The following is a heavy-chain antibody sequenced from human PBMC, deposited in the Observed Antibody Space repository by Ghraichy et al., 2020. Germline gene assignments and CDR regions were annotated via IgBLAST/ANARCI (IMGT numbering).Heavy chain of an antibody. V-gene: IGHV3-49*03. Sequence: GESLNISCTASGFTFGDYAVSWFRQAPGKGLEWVGLIRSKAYGETTEYAASVRGRFTISRDDSKSIAYLQLNSLKADDTAVYYCSSDINLGYCTGSRCYNFDYWGQGTLVAVSS. J-gene: IGHJ4*02. CDR2: IRSKAYGETT. CDR3: SSDINLGYCTGSRCYNFDY. D-gene: IGHD2-15*01. CDR1: GFTFGDYA.